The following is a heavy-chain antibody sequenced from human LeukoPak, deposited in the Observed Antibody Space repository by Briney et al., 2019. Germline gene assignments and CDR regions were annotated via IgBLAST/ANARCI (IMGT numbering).Heavy chain of an antibody. J-gene: IGHJ4*02. CDR1: GYSFTNYW. CDR3: ARSKGYSYANYFDF. Sequence: GESLKISCKGSGYSFTNYWIGWVRQKPGKDLEWMGFIYPHDSDTTYSPYFQGQVTISADKSINTAYLQWSSLKASDTAMYYCARSKGYSYANYFDFWGQGTLVTVSS. CDR2: IYPHDSDT. D-gene: IGHD5-18*01. V-gene: IGHV5-51*01.